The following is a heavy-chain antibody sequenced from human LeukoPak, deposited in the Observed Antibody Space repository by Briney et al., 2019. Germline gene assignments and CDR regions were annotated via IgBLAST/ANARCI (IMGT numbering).Heavy chain of an antibody. J-gene: IGHJ4*02. Sequence: ASVKVSCKASGYTFTSYDINWVRQATGQGLEWMGWMNPNSGNTGYAQKFQGRVTMTRNTSISTAYMELSSLRSEDTAVYYCARGRGNRRMAVAGTLGYWGQGTLVTVSS. CDR2: MNPNSGNT. D-gene: IGHD6-19*01. CDR1: GYTFTSYD. V-gene: IGHV1-8*01. CDR3: ARGRGNRRMAVAGTLGY.